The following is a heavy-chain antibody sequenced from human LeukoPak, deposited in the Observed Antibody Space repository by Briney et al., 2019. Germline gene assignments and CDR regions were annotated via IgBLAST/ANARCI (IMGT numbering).Heavy chain of an antibody. D-gene: IGHD4-17*01. CDR3: ARAVGDYGDYVWYYYYGMDV. J-gene: IGHJ6*02. CDR1: GFTFSSYS. V-gene: IGHV3-21*01. CDR2: ISSSSSYI. Sequence: GGSLRLSCAASGFTFSSYSMNWVRQAPGKGLEWVSSISSSSSYIYYADSVKGRFTISRDNAKNSLYLQMNSLRAEDTAAYYCARAVGDYGDYVWYYYYGMDVWGQGTTVTVSS.